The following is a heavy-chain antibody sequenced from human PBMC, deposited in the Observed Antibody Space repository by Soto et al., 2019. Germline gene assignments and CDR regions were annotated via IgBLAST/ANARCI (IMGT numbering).Heavy chain of an antibody. Sequence: QVQLVQSGAEVKKPGSSVKVSCKASGGTFSSYAISWVRQAPGQGLEWMGGIIPIFGTANYAQKFQGRVTITADKSTSTAYMELSSLRSGDTAVYYCAITPYYYDSSGYYPNWFDPWGQGTLVTVSS. J-gene: IGHJ5*02. D-gene: IGHD3-22*01. CDR2: IIPIFGTA. CDR1: GGTFSSYA. V-gene: IGHV1-69*06. CDR3: AITPYYYDSSGYYPNWFDP.